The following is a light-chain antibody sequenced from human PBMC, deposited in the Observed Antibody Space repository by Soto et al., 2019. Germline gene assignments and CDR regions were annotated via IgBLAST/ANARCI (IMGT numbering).Light chain of an antibody. CDR3: QQYGSSPVT. V-gene: IGKV3-20*01. J-gene: IGKJ1*01. Sequence: IVLTHSPCTLSFPPFYRASLSCISSQSVSNSYLAWYQQKPGQAPRLLIYGASNRATGIPDRFSGGGSETDFTLTISRLEPEEFAVYYCQQYGSSPVTFGQGTKVDIK. CDR1: QSVSNSY. CDR2: GAS.